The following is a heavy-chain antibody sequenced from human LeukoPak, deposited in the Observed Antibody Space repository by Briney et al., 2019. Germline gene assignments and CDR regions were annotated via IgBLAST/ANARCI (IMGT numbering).Heavy chain of an antibody. V-gene: IGHV3-48*03. Sequence: PGGSLRLSCAASGFTFSSYEMNWVRQAPGKGLEWVSYISSSGSTIYYADSVKGRFTISRDNAKNSLYLQMNSLRAEDTAVYYCARGGYSSSLDLTYYYYYMDVWGKGTTVTISS. CDR1: GFTFSSYE. D-gene: IGHD6-13*01. J-gene: IGHJ6*03. CDR2: ISSSGSTI. CDR3: ARGGYSSSLDLTYYYYYMDV.